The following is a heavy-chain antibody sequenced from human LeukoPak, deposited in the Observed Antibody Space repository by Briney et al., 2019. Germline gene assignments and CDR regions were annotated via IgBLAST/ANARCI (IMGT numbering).Heavy chain of an antibody. Sequence: GASVKVSCKASGYTFTSYGISWVRQAPGQGLEWMGWISAYNGNTNYAQKLQGRVTMTTDTSTSTAYMELRSLRSDDTAVYYCARDRVYYDSSGYYLSAFDIWCQGTMVTVSS. CDR2: ISAYNGNT. J-gene: IGHJ3*02. D-gene: IGHD3-22*01. CDR3: ARDRVYYDSSGYYLSAFDI. V-gene: IGHV1-18*01. CDR1: GYTFTSYG.